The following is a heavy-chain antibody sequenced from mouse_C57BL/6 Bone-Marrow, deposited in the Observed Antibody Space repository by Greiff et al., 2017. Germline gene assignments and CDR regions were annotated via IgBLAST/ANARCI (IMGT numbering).Heavy chain of an antibody. V-gene: IGHV1-74*01. J-gene: IGHJ3*01. Sequence: QVQLQQPGAELVKPGASVKVSCKASGYTFTSYWMHWVKQRPGQGLEWIGRIHPSDSDTNYNQKFKGKATLTVDKSSSTAYMPLSSLTSEDSAVYYCAILAYHDGYSWFAYWGQGTLVTVSA. CDR3: AILAYHDGYSWFAY. CDR1: GYTFTSYW. D-gene: IGHD2-3*01. CDR2: IHPSDSDT.